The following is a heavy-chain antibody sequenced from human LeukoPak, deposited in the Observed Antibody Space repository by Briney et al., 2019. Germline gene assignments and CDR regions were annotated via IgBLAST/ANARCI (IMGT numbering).Heavy chain of an antibody. CDR3: ARGPLGVRYFDWLLEDY. CDR2: ISAYNGNT. CDR1: GYTFTSYG. J-gene: IGHJ4*02. Sequence: GASVNVSCKASGYTFTSYGISWVRQAPGQGLEWMGWISAYNGNTHYAQKLQGRVTMTTDTSTSTAYMELRSLRSDDTAVYYCARGPLGVRYFDWLLEDYWGQGTLVTVSS. D-gene: IGHD3-9*01. V-gene: IGHV1-18*01.